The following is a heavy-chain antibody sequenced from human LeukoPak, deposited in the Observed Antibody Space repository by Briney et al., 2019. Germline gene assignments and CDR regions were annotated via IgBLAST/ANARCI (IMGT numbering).Heavy chain of an antibody. CDR3: ARVLEDCSSTSCLGY. V-gene: IGHV3-48*01. CDR2: ISSSSSTI. D-gene: IGHD2-2*01. J-gene: IGHJ4*02. Sequence: GGSLRLSCAASGFTFSSYSMNWVRQAPGKGLEWVSYISSSSSTIYYADSVKGRFAISRDNAKNSLYLQMNSLRAEDTAVYYCARVLEDCSSTSCLGYWGQGTLVTVSS. CDR1: GFTFSSYS.